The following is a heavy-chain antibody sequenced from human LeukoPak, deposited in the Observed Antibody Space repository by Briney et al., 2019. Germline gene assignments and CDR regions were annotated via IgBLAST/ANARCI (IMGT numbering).Heavy chain of an antibody. D-gene: IGHD2-2*01. J-gene: IGHJ6*03. CDR1: GGTFSSYA. CDR2: MNPNSGNT. V-gene: IGHV1-8*02. Sequence: ASVKVSCKASGGTFSSYAISWVRQATGQGLEWMGWMNPNSGNTGYAQKFQGRVTMTRNTSISTAYMELSRLRSDDTAVYYCARDRCSSTSCYVGYYYYMDVWGKGTTVTVSS. CDR3: ARDRCSSTSCYVGYYYYMDV.